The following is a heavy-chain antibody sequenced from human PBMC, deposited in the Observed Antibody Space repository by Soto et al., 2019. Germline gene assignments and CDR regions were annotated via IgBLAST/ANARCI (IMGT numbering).Heavy chain of an antibody. CDR3: AKGSEWLVTWEFDY. Sequence: LRLSCSASGFAFSDYGVHWVRQTPGRGLEWVASISYDETATYYSDSVKGRFTISRDNAKNTLFLLLNSLRTEDTAMYYCAKGSEWLVTWEFDYWGQGTLVTVSS. V-gene: IGHV3-30*18. CDR1: GFAFSDYG. CDR2: ISYDETAT. D-gene: IGHD6-19*01. J-gene: IGHJ4*02.